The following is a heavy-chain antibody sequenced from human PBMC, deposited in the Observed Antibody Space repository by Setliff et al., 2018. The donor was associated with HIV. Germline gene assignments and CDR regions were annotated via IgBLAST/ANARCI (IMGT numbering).Heavy chain of an antibody. Sequence: SETLSLTCAVYGGSFSGYDWSWIRQPPGKGLEWIGDINHSGSTNYNPSLKSRVTISIDTSKNQFSLKLTSVTAADTAVYYCARSSEEGADYGSGIYYHFHYWGQGTLVTVSS. V-gene: IGHV4-34*01. D-gene: IGHD3-10*01. J-gene: IGHJ4*02. CDR1: GGSFSGYD. CDR3: ARSSEEGADYGSGIYYHFHY. CDR2: INHSGST.